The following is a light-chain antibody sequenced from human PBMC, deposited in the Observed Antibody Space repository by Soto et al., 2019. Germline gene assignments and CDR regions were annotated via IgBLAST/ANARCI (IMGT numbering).Light chain of an antibody. J-gene: IGKJ5*01. Sequence: DIQMTQSPSSLSASVGDIFTIACRASQNITNFLNWYQHKPGKAPELLIYDASSLQSGVPPRFSGSGSGTDFTLTISSLQPEDFATYYCEQAGSFPITFGQGTRLEIK. CDR2: DAS. CDR3: EQAGSFPIT. V-gene: IGKV1-39*01. CDR1: QNITNF.